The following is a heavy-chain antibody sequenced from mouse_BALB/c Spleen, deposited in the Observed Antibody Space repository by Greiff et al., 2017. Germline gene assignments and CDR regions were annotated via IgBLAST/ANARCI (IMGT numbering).Heavy chain of an antibody. CDR2: ISTYYGNT. V-gene: IGHV1-67*01. Sequence: QVQLKQSGPELVRPGVSVKISCKGSSYTFTDYAMHWVKQSHAKSLEWIGVISTYYGNTNYNQKFKGKATMTVDKSSSTAYMELARLTSEDSAVYYCAREGGGYSAWIAYWGQGTLVTVSA. D-gene: IGHD2-3*01. CDR1: SYTFTDYA. J-gene: IGHJ3*01. CDR3: AREGGGYSAWIAY.